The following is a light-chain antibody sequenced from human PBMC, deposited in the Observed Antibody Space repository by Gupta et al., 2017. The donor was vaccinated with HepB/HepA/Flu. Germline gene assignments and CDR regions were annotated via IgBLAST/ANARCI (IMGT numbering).Light chain of an antibody. CDR2: DVS. J-gene: IGLJ3*02. CDR1: SSDVGGYNY. Sequence: QSALTQPASVPGSPGQSITISCTGTSSDVGGYNYVSWYQQHPGKAPKLIIYDVSNRPTGVSDRFSGSKSGNTASLTISGLQAEDEADYYCNSYTSSSTWVFGGATKLTVL. V-gene: IGLV2-14*01. CDR3: NSYTSSSTWV.